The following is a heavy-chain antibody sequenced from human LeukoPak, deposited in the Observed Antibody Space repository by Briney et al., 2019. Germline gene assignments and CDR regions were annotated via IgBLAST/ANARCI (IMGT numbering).Heavy chain of an antibody. CDR3: ARNVGSGWVGN. D-gene: IGHD6-19*01. CDR2: INSHGSST. Sequence: GGSLRLSCAASGFTFSSYWMHWVRQAPGKGLVWVSNINSHGSSTTYADSVKGRFTISRDNAKNTLYLQMNSLRAEDTAVYYCARNVGSGWVGNWGRGTLVTVSS. CDR1: GFTFSSYW. V-gene: IGHV3-74*01. J-gene: IGHJ4*02.